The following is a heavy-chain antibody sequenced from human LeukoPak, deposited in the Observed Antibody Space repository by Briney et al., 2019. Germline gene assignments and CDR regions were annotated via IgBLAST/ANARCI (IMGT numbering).Heavy chain of an antibody. CDR2: INPSGGST. D-gene: IGHD4-17*01. Sequence: PWASVKVSCKASGYTFTSYYMHWVRQAPGQGLEWMGIINPSGGSTSYAQKFQGRVTMTRDTSTSTVYMELSSLRSEDTAVYYCARRGGGDYPPHFYYYYYMDVWGKGTTVTISS. CDR3: ARRGGGDYPPHFYYYYYMDV. J-gene: IGHJ6*03. CDR1: GYTFTSYY. V-gene: IGHV1-46*01.